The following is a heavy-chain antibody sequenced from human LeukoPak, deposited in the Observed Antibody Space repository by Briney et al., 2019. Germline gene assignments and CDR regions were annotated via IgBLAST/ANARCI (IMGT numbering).Heavy chain of an antibody. J-gene: IGHJ5*02. V-gene: IGHV3-30*04. Sequence: GGSLRLSCAASGFTFSSYGLHWVRQAPGKGLEWVAFISFDGSNKHYADSVKGRFTISRDNSKNTVYLQMNSLRPEDTAVYYCARDPERAAAGTSWFDPWGQGTLVTVSS. CDR1: GFTFSSYG. CDR3: ARDPERAAAGTSWFDP. D-gene: IGHD6-13*01. CDR2: ISFDGSNK.